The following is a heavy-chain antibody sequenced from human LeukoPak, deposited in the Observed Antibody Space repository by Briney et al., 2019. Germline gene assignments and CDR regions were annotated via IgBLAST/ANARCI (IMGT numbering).Heavy chain of an antibody. Sequence: LRLSCAASGFTFSNYWMSWVRQAPGKGLEWIGYIYYSGSTNYNPSLKSRVTISVDTSKNQFSLKLSSVTAADTAVYYCARAGRSSSWPQYYYYYYMDVWGKGTTVTISS. CDR1: GFTFSNYW. D-gene: IGHD6-13*01. CDR2: IYYSGST. J-gene: IGHJ6*03. CDR3: ARAGRSSSWPQYYYYYYMDV. V-gene: IGHV4-59*01.